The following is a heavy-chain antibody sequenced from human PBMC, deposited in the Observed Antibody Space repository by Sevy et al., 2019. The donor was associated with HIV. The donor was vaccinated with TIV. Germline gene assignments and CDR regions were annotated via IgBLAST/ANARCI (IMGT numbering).Heavy chain of an antibody. CDR3: AKDINRGCDGINCYPYYYYFYGLDV. D-gene: IGHD2-21*01. J-gene: IGHJ6*02. V-gene: IGHV3-9*01. CDR2: VSWNSRNI. CDR1: GFSFNDHA. Sequence: GGSLRLSCAASGFSFNDHAMHWVRQVPGKGVEWVSGVSWNSRNIGYAHSVKGRFTISRDNANHFLYLEMNSLRPEDTAFYYCAKDINRGCDGINCYPYYYYFYGLDVWGQGTTVTVSS.